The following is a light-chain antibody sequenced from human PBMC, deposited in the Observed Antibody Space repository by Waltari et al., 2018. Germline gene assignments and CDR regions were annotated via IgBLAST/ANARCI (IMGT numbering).Light chain of an antibody. V-gene: IGKV3-20*01. Sequence: EIVLTQSPGTLSLSPGERATPSCWASQRVGRSLAWYRQKRGQAPRFLIYGASTRATGIPDRFSGSGSGTDFSLTISRLEPEDFAVYYCQHYVRLPVTFGQGTKVEI. J-gene: IGKJ1*01. CDR2: GAS. CDR1: QRVGRS. CDR3: QHYVRLPVT.